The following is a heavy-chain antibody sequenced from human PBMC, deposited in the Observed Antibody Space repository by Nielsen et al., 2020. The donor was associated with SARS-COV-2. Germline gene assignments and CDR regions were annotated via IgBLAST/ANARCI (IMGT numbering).Heavy chain of an antibody. CDR1: GGPISSGGYS. D-gene: IGHD3-16*01. CDR3: ARGGRITFGGADDAFDI. Sequence: SETLSLTCAVSGGPISSGGYSWSWIRQPPGKGLEWIGYIYHSGRNYYNPSLKSRVTISVDRSKNQFSLKLSSVTAADTAVYYCARGGRITFGGADDAFDIWGQGTMGTVAS. V-gene: IGHV4-30-2*01. J-gene: IGHJ3*02. CDR2: IYHSGRN.